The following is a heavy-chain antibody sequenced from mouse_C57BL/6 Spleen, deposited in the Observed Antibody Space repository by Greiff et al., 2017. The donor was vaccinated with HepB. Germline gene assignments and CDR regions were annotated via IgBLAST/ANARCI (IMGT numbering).Heavy chain of an antibody. CDR1: GYTFTSYW. CDR2: IDPSDSYT. V-gene: IGHV1-69*01. CDR3: ARAYGSSPVDY. J-gene: IGHJ2*01. D-gene: IGHD1-1*01. Sequence: QVQLQQPGAELVMPGASVKLSCKASGYTFTSYWMHWVKQRPGQGLEWIGEIDPSDSYTNYNQKFKGKSTLTVDKSSSTAYMQLSSLTSEDSAVYCWARAYGSSPVDYWGQGTTLTVSS.